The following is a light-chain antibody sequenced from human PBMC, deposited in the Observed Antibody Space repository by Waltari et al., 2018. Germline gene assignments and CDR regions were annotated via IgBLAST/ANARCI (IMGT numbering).Light chain of an antibody. V-gene: IGLV1-40*01. J-gene: IGLJ3*02. CDR3: QSYDSSLRGWV. Sequence: QSVLTQAPSVSGAPGQRVTISCTGSSSNIGGGYDVHWYQQLPGTVPKLLIYVNPNRPSGVPDRFSGSKSGTSASLAITGLQAEDEADYYCQSYDSSLRGWVFGGGTKLTVL. CDR1: SSNIGGGYD. CDR2: VNP.